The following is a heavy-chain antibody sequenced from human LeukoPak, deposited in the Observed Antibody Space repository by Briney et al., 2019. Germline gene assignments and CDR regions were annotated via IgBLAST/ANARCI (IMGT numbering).Heavy chain of an antibody. V-gene: IGHV4-59*12. CDR1: GVSLSSYY. CDR3: ARGGGYCRGGKCHTFDS. CDR2: IFYSGSP. Sequence: PSETLSLTCTVSGVSLSSYYWSWIRQPPGKGREWIGYIFYSGSPNYNPSLKSRVTISVDMSKNQFSLRLSSATAADTAMYYCARGGGYCRGGKCHTFDSWGQGTLVTVCS. J-gene: IGHJ4*02. D-gene: IGHD2-15*01.